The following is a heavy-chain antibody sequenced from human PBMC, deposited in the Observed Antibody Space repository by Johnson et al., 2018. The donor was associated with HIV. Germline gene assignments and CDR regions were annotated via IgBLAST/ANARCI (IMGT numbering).Heavy chain of an antibody. D-gene: IGHD5-18*01. CDR1: GFTFSSYA. Sequence: QVQLVESGGGVVQPGRSLRLSCAASGFTFSSYAMHWVRQAPGKGLEWVAVISYDGSNKYYADSVKGRFTISRDNSKNTLYLQMNSLRAEDTAVYYCAGVRGYSYGAHAFEIWGQGTMVTVSS. J-gene: IGHJ3*02. V-gene: IGHV3-30*04. CDR3: AGVRGYSYGAHAFEI. CDR2: ISYDGSNK.